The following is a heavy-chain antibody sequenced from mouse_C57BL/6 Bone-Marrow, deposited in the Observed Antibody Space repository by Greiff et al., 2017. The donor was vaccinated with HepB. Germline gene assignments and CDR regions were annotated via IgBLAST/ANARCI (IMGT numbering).Heavy chain of an antibody. CDR3: ATYDCGGA. D-gene: IGHD2-4*01. V-gene: IGHV5-17*01. Sequence: EVMLVESGGGLVKPVGSLKLPCAAPGFTFSDYGMHWVRLAPEKGLEWVAYISSGSSTIYYAVTVKGRFTISRDNAKTTLYLQKTSLRSEDTAMYYCATYDCGGAWGKGALVTVCA. CDR2: ISSGSSTI. CDR1: GFTFSDYG. J-gene: IGHJ3*01.